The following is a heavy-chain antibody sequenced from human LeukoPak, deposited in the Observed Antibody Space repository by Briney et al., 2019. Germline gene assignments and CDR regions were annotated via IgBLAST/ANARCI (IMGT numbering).Heavy chain of an antibody. D-gene: IGHD6-13*01. Sequence: PSETLSLTCAVYGGSFSGYYWSWIRQPPGKGLEWIGEINHSGSTNYNPSLKSRVTISVDTSKNQFSLKLSSVTAADTAVYYCVRHGGSSWYGGSFDYWGQGTLVTVSS. V-gene: IGHV4-34*01. CDR2: INHSGST. J-gene: IGHJ4*02. CDR3: VRHGGSSWYGGSFDY. CDR1: GGSFSGYY.